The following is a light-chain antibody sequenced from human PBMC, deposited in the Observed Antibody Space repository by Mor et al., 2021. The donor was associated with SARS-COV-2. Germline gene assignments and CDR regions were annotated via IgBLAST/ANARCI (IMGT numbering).Light chain of an antibody. CDR3: QQSYSFSPFT. CDR2: AAS. V-gene: IGKV1-39*01. J-gene: IGKJ3*01. Sequence: QHKLERAPSLLIFAASSLQRGVPSRFSGSGSGTNFTLTISRLQPDDFATYYCQQSYSFSPFTFGPGTKVD.